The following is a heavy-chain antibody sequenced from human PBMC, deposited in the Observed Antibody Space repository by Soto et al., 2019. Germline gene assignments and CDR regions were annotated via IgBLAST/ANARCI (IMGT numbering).Heavy chain of an antibody. Sequence: EVQLLESGGGLVQPGGSLRLSCAASGFTFSSYAMSWVRQAPVKGVEWVSVISGSGDSTYYADSVKGPFTIPRDNSHNTLYLQISSLRGEDTAVSYCASRGSGSYYDYGGQGTLVTVSS. V-gene: IGHV3-23*01. CDR3: ASRGSGSYYDY. CDR2: ISGSGDST. CDR1: GFTFSSYA. J-gene: IGHJ4*02. D-gene: IGHD1-26*01.